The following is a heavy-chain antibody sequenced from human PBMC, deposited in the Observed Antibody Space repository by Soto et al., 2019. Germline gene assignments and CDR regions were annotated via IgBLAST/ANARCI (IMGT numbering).Heavy chain of an antibody. Sequence: GGSLRLSCAASGFTFSNYGMHWVRQAPGKGLEWVAVISYDGTNKYYADSVKGRFTISRDNSKNTLYLQMNSLRTEDTAVYYCAKDLGPATHKTGNPFDYWGQGTLVTVSS. CDR3: AKDLGPATHKTGNPFDY. J-gene: IGHJ4*02. CDR1: GFTFSNYG. CDR2: ISYDGTNK. V-gene: IGHV3-30*18. D-gene: IGHD3-16*01.